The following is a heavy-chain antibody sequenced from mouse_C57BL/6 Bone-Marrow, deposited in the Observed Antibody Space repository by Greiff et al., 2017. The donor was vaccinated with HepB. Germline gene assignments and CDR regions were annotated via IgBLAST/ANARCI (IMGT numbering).Heavy chain of an antibody. CDR3: ARERYGSPYFDY. V-gene: IGHV1-55*01. CDR2: IYPGSGST. CDR1: GYTFTSYW. D-gene: IGHD1-1*01. Sequence: QVQLQQPGAELVKPGASVKMSCKASGYTFTSYWITWVKQRPGQGLEWIGDIYPGSGSTNYNEKFKSKATLTVDTSSSTAYMQLSSLTSEDSAVYYCARERYGSPYFDYWGQGTTLTVSS. J-gene: IGHJ2*01.